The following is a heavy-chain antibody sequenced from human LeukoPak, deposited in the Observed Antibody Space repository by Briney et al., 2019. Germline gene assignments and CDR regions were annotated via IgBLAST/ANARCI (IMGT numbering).Heavy chain of an antibody. CDR2: VDSTGET. D-gene: IGHD3-10*01. V-gene: IGHV3-13*01. Sequence: GGSLRLSCAASGFTLSSDDMHWVRQATGKGLEWVSTVDSTGETYYSGSVKGRFTISRDSAKNSLYLQINSLRPGDTAVYYCARGRRYYGLGTYRQREGYYFDYWGQGTLVTVSS. CDR1: GFTLSSDD. J-gene: IGHJ4*02. CDR3: ARGRRYYGLGTYRQREGYYFDY.